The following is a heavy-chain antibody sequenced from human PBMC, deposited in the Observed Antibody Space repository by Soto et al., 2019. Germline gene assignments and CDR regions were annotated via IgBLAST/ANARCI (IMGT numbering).Heavy chain of an antibody. CDR1: GGSFGNSA. Sequence: QVLLVQSGAEVKKPGSSVKISCKASGGSFGNSAINWVRQTPGQGLEWLEGFIPAYRTLNFAQKFKGRVTITADESTGTAFMTLSGLASNDTAVYYCATGVIWIGYFTVDSWGQGTRVTVSS. CDR3: ATGVIWIGYFTVDS. V-gene: IGHV1-69*01. J-gene: IGHJ4*02. D-gene: IGHD3-3*01. CDR2: FIPAYRTL.